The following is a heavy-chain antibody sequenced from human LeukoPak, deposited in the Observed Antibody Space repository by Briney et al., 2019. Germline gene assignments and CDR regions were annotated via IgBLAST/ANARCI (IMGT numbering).Heavy chain of an antibody. D-gene: IGHD2-2*01. Sequence: SETLSLTCTVSGYSVSSGYYWGWIRQPPGKGLEWIASIYHSGDTYYNPSLRSRVTISLDTSKNQLSLKLSSVTAADTAVYYCARSKAHLSTSWYGNWFDPWGQGTLVTVSS. CDR2: IYHSGDT. V-gene: IGHV4-38-2*02. J-gene: IGHJ5*02. CDR1: GYSVSSGYY. CDR3: ARSKAHLSTSWYGNWFDP.